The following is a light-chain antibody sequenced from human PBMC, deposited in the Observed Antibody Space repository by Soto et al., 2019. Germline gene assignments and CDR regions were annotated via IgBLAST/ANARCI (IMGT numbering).Light chain of an antibody. CDR3: QQYTNWPPS. CDR1: QSVSSN. CDR2: GAS. J-gene: IGKJ5*01. Sequence: EIVMTQAPADLSVSPGERATLSCRASQSVSSNLAWYQQKPGQAPRLLIYGASTRATGIPARFSGSRSGKEFTLTISRLKSEDVAVSYCQQYTNWPPSFGQGTLLE. V-gene: IGKV3-15*01.